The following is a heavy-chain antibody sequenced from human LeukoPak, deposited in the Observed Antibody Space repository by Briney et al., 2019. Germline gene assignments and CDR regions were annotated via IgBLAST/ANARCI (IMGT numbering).Heavy chain of an antibody. D-gene: IGHD2-2*01. Sequence: GGSLRLSCAASGFTFSNAWMSWVRQAPGKGLEWVGRIKSKTDGGTTDFAAPVKGRFTISRDDSKDTLYLQMNSLRAEDTAVYYCARDRGYCRGTTCYAYYFDSWGQGTLVTVSS. J-gene: IGHJ4*02. V-gene: IGHV3-15*01. CDR1: GFTFSNAW. CDR2: IKSKTDGGTT. CDR3: ARDRGYCRGTTCYAYYFDS.